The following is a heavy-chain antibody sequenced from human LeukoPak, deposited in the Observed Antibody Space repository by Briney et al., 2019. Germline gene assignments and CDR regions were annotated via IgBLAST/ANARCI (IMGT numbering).Heavy chain of an antibody. CDR1: GFTFSSYA. V-gene: IGHV3-23*01. D-gene: IGHD2-2*01. Sequence: GGSLRLSCAASGFTFSSYAMSWVRQAPGKGPEWVSAISGSGGSTYYADSVKGRFTISRDNSKNTLYLQMNSLRAEDTAVYYCTTDPISPHIVVVPAAQFGFDPWGQGTLVTVSS. CDR3: TTDPISPHIVVVPAAQFGFDP. CDR2: ISGSGGST. J-gene: IGHJ5*02.